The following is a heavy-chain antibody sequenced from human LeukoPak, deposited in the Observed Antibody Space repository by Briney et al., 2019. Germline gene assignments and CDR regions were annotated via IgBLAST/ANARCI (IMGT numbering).Heavy chain of an antibody. CDR3: ARQEFGGVDY. J-gene: IGHJ4*02. CDR2: IYYSGST. V-gene: IGHV4-59*08. Sequence: SETLSLTCTVSGDSMRNYYWSWIRQPPGKGLEWIGYIYYSGSTNYNPSLMSRVTISVDTSKNQFSLKLRSVTAADTAVYYCARQEFGGVDYWGQGTLVTVSS. CDR1: GDSMRNYY. D-gene: IGHD3-16*01.